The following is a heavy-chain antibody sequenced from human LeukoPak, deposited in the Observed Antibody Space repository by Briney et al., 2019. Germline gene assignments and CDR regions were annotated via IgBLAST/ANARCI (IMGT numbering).Heavy chain of an antibody. D-gene: IGHD3-22*01. CDR1: GYTFTDYY. V-gene: IGHV1-2*02. CDR2: IKHSSGGT. J-gene: IGHJ5*02. Sequence: ASVKVSCKASGYTFTDYYLHWVRPAPGLGLEWMGWIKHSSGGTNYAKKFQGRVTMTRDTSISTAYMELSSLRSDDTAVYYCAKTYYYDSTEIDPWGQGTLVTVSS. CDR3: AKTYYYDSTEIDP.